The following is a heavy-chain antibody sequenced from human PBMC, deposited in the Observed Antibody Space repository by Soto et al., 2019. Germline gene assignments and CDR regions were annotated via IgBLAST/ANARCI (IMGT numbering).Heavy chain of an antibody. CDR1: GFTFSGYS. Sequence: GVSRRHSCTASGFTFSGYSMNGVRQAPGKGLEWVSSISSSSSHIYYVDSVNGRFTVSRDNAKNSVYLQMNSLRAEDTAVYYCTREITASDYWGQGNLVTVSS. J-gene: IGHJ4*02. CDR2: ISSSSSHI. V-gene: IGHV3-21*01. CDR3: TREITASDY.